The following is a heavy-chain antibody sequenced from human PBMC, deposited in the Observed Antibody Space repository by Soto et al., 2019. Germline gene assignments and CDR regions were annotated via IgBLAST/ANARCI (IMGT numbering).Heavy chain of an antibody. J-gene: IGHJ5*02. CDR2: ISAGGGNT. CDR3: AKHAEYQLVSWFDP. D-gene: IGHD2-2*01. CDR1: GFSFSTYA. Sequence: EVQLLESGGGLVQPGGSLRLSCAVSGFSFSTYAVSWVRQAPGKGLEWVSGISAGGGNTYYADSVRGRFTISRDNSKDTLYLQISSLRAEDTAFYYCAKHAEYQLVSWFDPWGQGTLVTASS. V-gene: IGHV3-23*01.